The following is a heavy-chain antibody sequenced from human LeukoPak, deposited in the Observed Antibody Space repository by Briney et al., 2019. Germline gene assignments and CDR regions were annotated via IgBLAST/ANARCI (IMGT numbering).Heavy chain of an antibody. Sequence: SPTLSLTCVISGDSVSSNSAAWNWIRQSPSRGLEWLGRTYYRSKWYNDYAVAVKSRITIIPDTSKDQFSLQLNSVTPEDTAVYYCARGDSAWFDYWGQGTLVPVSS. CDR1: GDSVSSNSAA. J-gene: IGHJ4*02. V-gene: IGHV6-1*01. CDR3: ARGDSAWFDY. CDR2: TYYRSKWYN. D-gene: IGHD3/OR15-3a*01.